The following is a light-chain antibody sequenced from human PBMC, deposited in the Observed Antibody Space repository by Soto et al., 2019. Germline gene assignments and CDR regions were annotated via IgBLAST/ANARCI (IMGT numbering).Light chain of an antibody. Sequence: EIVLTQSPATLSLSPGERATLSCRASQSVSSYLAWYQQKPGQAHRLLIYDASNRATVIPSRFSGSGSGTDFTRTISSLEPEDFAVAYCQQRSNWHPTFGQGTKLEMK. CDR3: QQRSNWHPT. V-gene: IGKV3-11*01. CDR1: QSVSSY. J-gene: IGKJ2*01. CDR2: DAS.